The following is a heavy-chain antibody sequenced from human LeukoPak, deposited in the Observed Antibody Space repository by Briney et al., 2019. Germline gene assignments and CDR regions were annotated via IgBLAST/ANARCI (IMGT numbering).Heavy chain of an antibody. CDR1: GFTFSSYG. CDR3: AKDAGNCSGGSYYWSY. Sequence: QSGGSLRLSCAASGFTFSSYGMSWVRQAPGKGLEWVSAISGSGGSTYYADSVKGRFTISRDNSKNTLYLQMNSLRAEDTAVYYCAKDAGNCSGGSYYWSYWGQGTLVTVSS. J-gene: IGHJ4*02. V-gene: IGHV3-23*01. CDR2: ISGSGGST. D-gene: IGHD2-15*01.